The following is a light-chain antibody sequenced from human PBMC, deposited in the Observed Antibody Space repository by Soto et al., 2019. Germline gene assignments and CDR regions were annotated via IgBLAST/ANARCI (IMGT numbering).Light chain of an antibody. Sequence: EIVLTQSPGTLSLSPGERATLSCRASQSIRSSYLAWYQQKPGQAPRLLNYGASSRDTGIPDRFSGSGSGTDFTLTISRLEPEDFAVYYCQQYCSNPKTFGGGTKVEIK. V-gene: IGKV3-20*01. CDR2: GAS. CDR3: QQYCSNPKT. J-gene: IGKJ4*01. CDR1: QSIRSSY.